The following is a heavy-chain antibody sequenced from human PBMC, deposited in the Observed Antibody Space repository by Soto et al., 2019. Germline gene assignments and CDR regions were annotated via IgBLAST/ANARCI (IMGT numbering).Heavy chain of an antibody. CDR3: ARDHIVVVPAAIVSNYGMDV. CDR1: GYTFTSYG. V-gene: IGHV1-18*01. Sequence: ASVKVSCKASGYTFTSYGISWVRQAPGQGLEWMGWISAYNGNTNYAQKLQGRVTMTTDTSTSTAYMELRSLRSDDTAVYYCARDHIVVVPAAIVSNYGMDVWGQGTTVTVS. J-gene: IGHJ6*02. D-gene: IGHD2-2*01. CDR2: ISAYNGNT.